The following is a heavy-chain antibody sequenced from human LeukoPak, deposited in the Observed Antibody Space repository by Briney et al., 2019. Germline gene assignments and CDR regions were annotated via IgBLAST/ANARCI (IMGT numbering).Heavy chain of an antibody. CDR2: IKQDGSEK. J-gene: IGHJ3*02. CDR1: GFTFSSYW. V-gene: IGHV3-7*01. D-gene: IGHD3-10*01. Sequence: GGSLRLSCAASGFTFSSYWMSWVRQAPGKGLEWVANIKQDGSEKYYVDSVKGRFTISRDNAKNSLYLQMNSLRAEDTAVYYCAREMLLWFGEEGAFDIWGQGTMVTVSS. CDR3: AREMLLWFGEEGAFDI.